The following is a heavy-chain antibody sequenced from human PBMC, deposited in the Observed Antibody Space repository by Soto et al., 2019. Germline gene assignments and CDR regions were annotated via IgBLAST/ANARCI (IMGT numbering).Heavy chain of an antibody. V-gene: IGHV1-69*06. J-gene: IGHJ5*02. D-gene: IGHD3-3*01. CDR1: GGTFSSYA. CDR3: ARANYDFPINWFDP. Sequence: ASVKVSCKASGGTFSSYAISWVRQAPGQGLEWMGGIIPIFGTANYAQKFQGRVTITADKSTSTAYMELSSLRSEDTAVYYCARANYDFPINWFDPRGQGTLVTVSS. CDR2: IIPIFGTA.